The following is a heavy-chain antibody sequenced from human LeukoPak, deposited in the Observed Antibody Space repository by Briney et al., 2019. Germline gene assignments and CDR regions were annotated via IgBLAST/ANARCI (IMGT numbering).Heavy chain of an antibody. D-gene: IGHD3-22*01. CDR3: ARDRSQVTMIVVGPLDAFDI. J-gene: IGHJ3*02. V-gene: IGHV3-33*01. Sequence: PGRSLRLSCAASGFTFSSYGMHWFRQAPGKGLEWVAVIWYDGSNKYYADSVKGRFTISRDNSKNTLYLQMNSLRAEDTAVYYCARDRSQVTMIVVGPLDAFDIWGQGTMVTVSS. CDR1: GFTFSSYG. CDR2: IWYDGSNK.